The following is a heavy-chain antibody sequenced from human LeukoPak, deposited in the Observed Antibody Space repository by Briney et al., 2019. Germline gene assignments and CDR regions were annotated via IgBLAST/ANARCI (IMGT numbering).Heavy chain of an antibody. CDR1: GFTFSSYE. V-gene: IGHV3-48*03. CDR3: ARQVGVDDAFDI. Sequence: PGGSLRLSCAASGFTFSSYEMNWVRQAPGKGLEWVSYISSSGSPISYADSVKGRFTISRDNAKNSLYLQMNSLRAEDTAVYYCARQVGVDDAFDIWGQGTMVSISS. CDR2: ISSSGSPI. D-gene: IGHD1-26*01. J-gene: IGHJ3*02.